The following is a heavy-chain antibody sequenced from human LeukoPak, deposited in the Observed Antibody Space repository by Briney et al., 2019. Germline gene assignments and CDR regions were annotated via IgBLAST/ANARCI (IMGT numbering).Heavy chain of an antibody. J-gene: IGHJ3*02. CDR1: GGSISSGGYY. CDR3: AGHVGPGGLPVAFDI. Sequence: SQTLSLTCTVSGGSISSGGYYWSWIRQPPGKGLEWIGYIYHSGSTYYNPSLKSRVTISVDRSKNQFSLKLSSVTAADTAVYYCAGHVGPGGLPVAFDIWGQGTMVTVSS. D-gene: IGHD3-10*01. CDR2: IYHSGST. V-gene: IGHV4-30-2*01.